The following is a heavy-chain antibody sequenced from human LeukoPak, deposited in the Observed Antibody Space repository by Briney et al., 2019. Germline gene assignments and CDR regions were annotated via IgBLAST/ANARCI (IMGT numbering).Heavy chain of an antibody. CDR3: ARRGYCSGGSCFWYFDL. J-gene: IGHJ2*01. CDR2: SYPDYSDT. D-gene: IGHD2-15*01. V-gene: IGHV5-51*01. Sequence: GESLKISCKGSGYSFTTYWIGWGRQMPGKSLEWMGISYPDYSDTKYSPSFQGQVTISADKSISTAYLQWSSLKASDTAMYYCARRGYCSGGSCFWYFDLWGRGTLVTVSS. CDR1: GYSFTTYW.